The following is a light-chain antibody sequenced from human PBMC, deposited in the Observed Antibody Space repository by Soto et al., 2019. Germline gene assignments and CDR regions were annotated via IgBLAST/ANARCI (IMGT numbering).Light chain of an antibody. V-gene: IGKV3-15*01. Sequence: EVIMTQSPATLSVSPGERATLSCRASQSVSRNLAWYQQKPGQAPRLLIYAASTRATGIPARFSGSGSATEFTLTISSLQSEDFAVYYCQQYNDWPPYTFGQGTKLEIK. J-gene: IGKJ2*01. CDR3: QQYNDWPPYT. CDR2: AAS. CDR1: QSVSRN.